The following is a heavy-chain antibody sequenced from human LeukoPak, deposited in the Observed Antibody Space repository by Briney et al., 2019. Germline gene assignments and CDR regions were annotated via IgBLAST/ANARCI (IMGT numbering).Heavy chain of an antibody. Sequence: GGSLRLSCAASGFTVSSNYITWVRQAPGKGLEWVSVIYSGGSTDYADSVKGRFIISRDNSKNTVYLQMNSLRAEDTAVYYCARESFYYGSGSYYLDYWGQGTLVTVSS. CDR1: GFTVSSNY. CDR3: ARESFYYGSGSYYLDY. V-gene: IGHV3-53*01. CDR2: IYSGGST. D-gene: IGHD3-10*01. J-gene: IGHJ4*02.